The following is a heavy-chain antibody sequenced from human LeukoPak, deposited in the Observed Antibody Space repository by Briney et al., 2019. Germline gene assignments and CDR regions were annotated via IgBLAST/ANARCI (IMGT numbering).Heavy chain of an antibody. V-gene: IGHV1-2*02. J-gene: IGHJ4*02. D-gene: IGHD1-26*01. Sequence: ASVKVSCKASGYTFTGYYMHWVRQAPGQGLEWMGWINPNSGGTNYAQKFQGRVTMTRDTSISTAYMELSRLRSDDTAVYYCARDRGLSGSLLDYWGQGTLVTVSS. CDR3: ARDRGLSGSLLDY. CDR1: GYTFTGYY. CDR2: INPNSGGT.